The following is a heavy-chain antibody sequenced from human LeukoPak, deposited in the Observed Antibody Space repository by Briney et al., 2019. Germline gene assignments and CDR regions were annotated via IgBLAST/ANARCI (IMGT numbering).Heavy chain of an antibody. CDR2: IWYDGSNK. Sequence: GGSLRLSCAASGFTFSSYGMHWVRQAPGKGLEWVAVIWYDGSNKYYADSVKGRFTISRDNSKNTLYLQMNSLRAEDTAVYYCARSGRIAVAAHWGGEKWFDPWGQGTLVTVSS. D-gene: IGHD6-19*01. CDR3: ARSGRIAVAAHWGGEKWFDP. V-gene: IGHV3-33*01. CDR1: GFTFSSYG. J-gene: IGHJ5*02.